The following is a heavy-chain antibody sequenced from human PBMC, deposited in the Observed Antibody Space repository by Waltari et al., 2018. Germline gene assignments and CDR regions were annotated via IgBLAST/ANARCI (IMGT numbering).Heavy chain of an antibody. J-gene: IGHJ6*02. D-gene: IGHD3-9*01. Sequence: QARLVESGGGVVQPGKTLRLSCAGSEFTFSHYGMPWVRQAPGKGLGWVAVVSYDGRKEYYADSLKGRFTISRDNSKSTLYLEMNGLTVEDTATYYCAKSHLLYFDWWGGMDVWGQGTTVTVSS. V-gene: IGHV3-30*18. CDR1: EFTFSHYG. CDR3: AKSHLLYFDWWGGMDV. CDR2: VSYDGRKE.